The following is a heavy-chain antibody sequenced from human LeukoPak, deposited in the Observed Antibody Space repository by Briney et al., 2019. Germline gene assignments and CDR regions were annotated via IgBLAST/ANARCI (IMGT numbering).Heavy chain of an antibody. Sequence: GGSLRLSCAASGFTFDDYAMHWVRQAPGKGLEWVSGISWNSGSIGYADSVKGRFTISRDNAKNSLYLQMNSLRAEDTALYYCARDGEGIAAAAGFFDYWGQGTLVTVSS. D-gene: IGHD6-13*01. V-gene: IGHV3-9*01. CDR3: ARDGEGIAAAAGFFDY. CDR1: GFTFDDYA. J-gene: IGHJ4*02. CDR2: ISWNSGSI.